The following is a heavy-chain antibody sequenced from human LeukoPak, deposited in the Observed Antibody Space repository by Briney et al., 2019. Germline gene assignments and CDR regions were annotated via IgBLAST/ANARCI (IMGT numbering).Heavy chain of an antibody. V-gene: IGHV4-30-4*01. J-gene: IGHJ3*02. CDR3: ARASEDSSSWYIHAFDI. Sequence: SQTLSRTCTVSGGSISSGEYYWSWILHTPEKGLAWMRYIYYSGNTNYNPSLKSRVTMSVDTSKNQFSLKLSSVTAADTAVYYCARASEDSSSWYIHAFDIWGQGTMVTVSS. CDR2: IYYSGNT. D-gene: IGHD6-13*01. CDR1: GGSISSGEYY.